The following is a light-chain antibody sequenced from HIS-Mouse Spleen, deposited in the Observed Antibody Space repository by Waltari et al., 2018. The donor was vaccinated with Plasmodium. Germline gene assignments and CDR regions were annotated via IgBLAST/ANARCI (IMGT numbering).Light chain of an antibody. CDR1: AFQKKS. CDR2: EDS. Sequence: SYELTQPPSVSVSPGQTASITCSGAAFQKKSAYWYQQKSGQAPVLVIYEDSKRPSGIPERFSGSSSGTMATLTISGAQVEDEADYYCYSTDSSGNHRVFGGGTKLTVL. J-gene: IGLJ3*02. CDR3: YSTDSSGNHRV. V-gene: IGLV3-10*01.